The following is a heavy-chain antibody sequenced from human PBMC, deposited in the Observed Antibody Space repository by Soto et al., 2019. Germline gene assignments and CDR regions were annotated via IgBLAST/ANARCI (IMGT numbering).Heavy chain of an antibody. Sequence: GGSLRLSCAASGFTFSSYWMHWVRQAPGKGLVWVSRINSDGSSTSYADSVKGRFTISRDNAKDTLYLQMNSLRAEDTAVYYCARVYPGSGWPYHYYGMDVWGQGTTVTVSS. CDR3: ARVYPGSGWPYHYYGMDV. CDR1: GFTFSSYW. D-gene: IGHD6-19*01. J-gene: IGHJ6*02. CDR2: INSDGSST. V-gene: IGHV3-74*01.